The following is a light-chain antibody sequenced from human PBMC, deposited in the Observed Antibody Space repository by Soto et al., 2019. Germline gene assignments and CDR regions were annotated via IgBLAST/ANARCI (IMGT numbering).Light chain of an antibody. CDR2: SAS. CDR3: QHHNSYSEA. Sequence: DIQMTQSPSSLSTSVGDRVTITCRASQSISSYLNWYQQKPGKAPKLLICSASSLQSGVPSRFSGSGSGTEFTLTISSLQPDDFATYYCQHHNSYSEAFGQGSMVDI. CDR1: QSISSY. J-gene: IGKJ1*01. V-gene: IGKV1-39*01.